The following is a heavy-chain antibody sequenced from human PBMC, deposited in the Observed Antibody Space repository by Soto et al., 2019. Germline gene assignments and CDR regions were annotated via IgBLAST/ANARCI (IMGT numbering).Heavy chain of an antibody. V-gene: IGHV3-23*01. CDR2: ISGSGGST. J-gene: IGHJ4*02. CDR3: AKDFDY. CDR1: GFTFRNYA. Sequence: EVQLLESGGDLVQPGGSPRLSCEVSGFTFRNYAMAWVRQAPGKGLEWVSGISGSGGSTFYADSVKGRFTVSRDNSKNTLYLQMNSLRAEDTAVYFCAKDFDYWGQGTLVTVSS.